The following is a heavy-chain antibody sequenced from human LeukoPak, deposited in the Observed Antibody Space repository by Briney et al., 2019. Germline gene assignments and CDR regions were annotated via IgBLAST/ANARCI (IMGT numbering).Heavy chain of an antibody. CDR2: ISAYNGNT. CDR1: GGTFSSYA. Sequence: ASVKVSCKASGGTFSSYAISWVRQAPGQGLEWMGWISAYNGNTNYAQKLQGRVTMTTDTSTSTAYMELRSLRSGDTAVYYCARRIVGWELSLDIWGQGTMVTVSS. V-gene: IGHV1-18*01. CDR3: ARRIVGWELSLDI. J-gene: IGHJ3*02. D-gene: IGHD1-26*01.